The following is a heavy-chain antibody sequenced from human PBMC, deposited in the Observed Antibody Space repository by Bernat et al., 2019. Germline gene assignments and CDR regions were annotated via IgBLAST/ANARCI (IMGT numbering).Heavy chain of an antibody. CDR2: IDPSDSYT. CDR1: GYSFTSYW. Sequence: EVQLVQSGAEVKKPGESLRISCKGSGYSFTSYWISWVRQMPGKGLEWMGRIDPSDSYTNYSPSFQGHVTISADESISTAYLQWSSLKASDTAMYYCARAYCGGDCFPAVLDAFDIWGQGTMVTVSS. J-gene: IGHJ3*02. CDR3: ARAYCGGDCFPAVLDAFDI. V-gene: IGHV5-10-1*03. D-gene: IGHD2-21*02.